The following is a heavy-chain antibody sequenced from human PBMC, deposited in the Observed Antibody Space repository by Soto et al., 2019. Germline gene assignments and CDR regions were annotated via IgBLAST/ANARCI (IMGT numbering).Heavy chain of an antibody. D-gene: IGHD4-4*01. J-gene: IGHJ5*02. V-gene: IGHV4-31*11. Sequence: SETLSLTCAVSGGSISGAAYYWSWIRQLPGKGLEWIGYIYYNGSTYYNPSLKSRVTMSLDTSKNQFSLQLNSVTAADTAVFYCARDLSGLLGNYGFGWFDAWGQGTLVIVSS. CDR2: IYYNGST. CDR3: ARDLSGLLGNYGFGWFDA. CDR1: GGSISGAAYY.